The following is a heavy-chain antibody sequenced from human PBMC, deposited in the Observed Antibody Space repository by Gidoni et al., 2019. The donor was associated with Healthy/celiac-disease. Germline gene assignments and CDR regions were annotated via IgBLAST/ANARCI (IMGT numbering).Heavy chain of an antibody. CDR1: GFIFDDYP. CDR2: ISWDGGST. J-gene: IGHJ4*02. V-gene: IGHV3-43*01. Sequence: EVQLVESGGVVVQPGGSLRLSCAASGFIFDDYPLHWVRQAPGKGLEWVSLISWDGGSTYYADSVKGRFTISRDNSKNSLYLQMNSLRTEDTALYYCAKGGDGYNLIDYWGQGTLVTVSS. CDR3: AKGGDGYNLIDY. D-gene: IGHD5-12*01.